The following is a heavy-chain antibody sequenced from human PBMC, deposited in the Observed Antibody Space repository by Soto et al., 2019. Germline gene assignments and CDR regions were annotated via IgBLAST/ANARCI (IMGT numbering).Heavy chain of an antibody. CDR3: ARWSYLDY. J-gene: IGHJ4*02. CDR2: ISGSDGKT. Sequence: GGSLRLSCAASGFSFGSYALSWVRQAPGKGLGWVSTISGSDGKTFYADSVKGRFSISRDTSQSTLYLQMNSLRADDTAMYYCARWSYLDYWGQGTRVTVSS. D-gene: IGHD3-3*01. V-gene: IGHV3-23*01. CDR1: GFSFGSYA.